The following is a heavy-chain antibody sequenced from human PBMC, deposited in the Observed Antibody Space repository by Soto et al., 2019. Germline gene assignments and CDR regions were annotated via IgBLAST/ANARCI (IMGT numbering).Heavy chain of an antibody. Sequence: EVQLVESGGGLVQPGGSLRLSCAASGFTFSSYSMKWVRQAPGKGLEWVSYISSSSSTIYYADSVKGRFTISRDNAKNTLYLQMNSLRDEQTAVYYSARERAAGIAVALNRFDPWVQGTLVTVSS. CDR3: ARERAAGIAVALNRFDP. CDR2: ISSSSSTI. CDR1: GFTFSSYS. J-gene: IGHJ5*02. V-gene: IGHV3-48*02. D-gene: IGHD6-19*01.